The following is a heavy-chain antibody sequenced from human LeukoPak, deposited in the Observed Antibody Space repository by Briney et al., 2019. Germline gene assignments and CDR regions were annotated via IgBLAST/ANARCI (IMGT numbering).Heavy chain of an antibody. CDR1: GYSFTSYW. J-gene: IGHJ5*02. CDR2: IYPGDSDT. CDR3: ARLFRGVVVAATPGVWFDP. D-gene: IGHD2-15*01. V-gene: IGHV5-51*01. Sequence: GESLKISCKGSGYSFTSYWIGWVRQMPGKGLEWMGIIYPGDSDTRYSPSFQGQVTISAGKSISTAYLQWSSLKASDTAMYYCARLFRGVVVAATPGVWFDPWGQGTLVTVSS.